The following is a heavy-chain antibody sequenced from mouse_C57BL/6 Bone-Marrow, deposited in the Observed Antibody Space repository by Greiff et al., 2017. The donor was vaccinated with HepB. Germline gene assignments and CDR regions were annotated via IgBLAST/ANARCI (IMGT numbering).Heavy chain of an antibody. V-gene: IGHV5-17*01. CDR2: ISSGSSTI. Sequence: EVKVEESGGGLVKPGGSLKLSCAASGFTFSDYGMHWVRQAPEKGLEWVAYISSGSSTIYYADTVKGRFTISRDNAKNTLFLQMTSLRSEDTAMYYCARGILSDYFDYWGQGTTLTVSS. CDR3: ARGILSDYFDY. J-gene: IGHJ2*01. CDR1: GFTFSDYG.